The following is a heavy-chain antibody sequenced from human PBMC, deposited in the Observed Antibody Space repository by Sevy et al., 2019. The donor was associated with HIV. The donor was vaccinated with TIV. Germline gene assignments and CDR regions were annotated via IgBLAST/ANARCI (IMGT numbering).Heavy chain of an antibody. CDR2: ISYDGSNK. J-gene: IGHJ4*02. Sequence: GGSLRLSCAASGFTFSSYAMHWVRQAPGKGLEWVAVISYDGSNKYYADSVKGRFTISRDNSKNTLYLQMNSLRAEDTAVYYCARDGDLIYGPAVGFDYWGQGTLVTVSS. V-gene: IGHV3-30-3*01. CDR3: ARDGDLIYGPAVGFDY. CDR1: GFTFSSYA. D-gene: IGHD3-10*01.